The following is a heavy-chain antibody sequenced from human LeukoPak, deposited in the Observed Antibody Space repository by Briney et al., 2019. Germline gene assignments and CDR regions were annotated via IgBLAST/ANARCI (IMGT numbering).Heavy chain of an antibody. D-gene: IGHD6-19*01. Sequence: PSETLSLTCTVSGYSISSGYYWSWIRQPPGKGLEWIGEINHSGSTNYNPSLKSRVTISVDTSKNQFSLKLSSVTAADTAVYYCARRPQQWLTSYYFDYWGQGTLVTVSS. V-gene: IGHV4-38-2*02. J-gene: IGHJ4*02. CDR1: GYSISSGYY. CDR3: ARRPQQWLTSYYFDY. CDR2: INHSGST.